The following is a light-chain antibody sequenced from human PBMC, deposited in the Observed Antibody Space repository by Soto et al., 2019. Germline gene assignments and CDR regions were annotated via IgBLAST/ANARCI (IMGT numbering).Light chain of an antibody. V-gene: IGLV4-69*01. CDR3: QTWVTGPPWV. CDR2: LNSDCSH. CDR1: SGHSSYA. Sequence: QSVLTQSPSASASLGASVKLTCTLSSGHSSYAIAWHQQQPGRGPRYLMKLNSDCSHIRGDGIPDRFSGTSSGAERYLTISSLQSEDEADYYCQTWVTGPPWVFGGGTKVTVL. J-gene: IGLJ3*02.